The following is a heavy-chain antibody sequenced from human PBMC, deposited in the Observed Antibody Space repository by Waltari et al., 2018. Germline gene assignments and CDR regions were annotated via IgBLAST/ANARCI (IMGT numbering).Heavy chain of an antibody. Sequence: QVQLQQWGAGLLKPSETLSLTCAVYGGSFRGSYWSWIRQPPGKGLEWIGEINHSGSTNYNPSLKSRVTISVDTSKNQFSLKLSSVTAADTAVYYCALGAHYDYWGQGTLVTVSS. CDR3: ALGAHYDY. J-gene: IGHJ4*02. V-gene: IGHV4-34*01. CDR1: GGSFRGSY. D-gene: IGHD1-26*01. CDR2: INHSGST.